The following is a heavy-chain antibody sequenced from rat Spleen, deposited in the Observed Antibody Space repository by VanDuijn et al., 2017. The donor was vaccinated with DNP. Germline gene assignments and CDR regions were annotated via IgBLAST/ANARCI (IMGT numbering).Heavy chain of an antibody. J-gene: IGHJ4*01. CDR2: ITSGDPHT. D-gene: IGHD4-1*01. Sequence: EVKLVESGGGLVQPGRSLKLSCAASGFNFNDYWMTWIRQVPGKGLEWIASITSGDPHTYYPDSVKGRFTISRDNAQNTLYLQMNSLRSEDTATYYCARFDGYNYLYLMDAWGQGTSVTVSS. CDR1: GFNFNDYW. CDR3: ARFDGYNYLYLMDA. V-gene: IGHV5-31*01.